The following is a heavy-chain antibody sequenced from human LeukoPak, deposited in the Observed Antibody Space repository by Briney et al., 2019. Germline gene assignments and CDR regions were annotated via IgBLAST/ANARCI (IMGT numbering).Heavy chain of an antibody. V-gene: IGHV4-4*07. Sequence: SETLSLTCTVSGGSISSYYWSWIRQPAGKGLEWIGRIYTSGSTNYNPSLKSRVTMSVDTSKNQFSLKLSSVTAADTAVYYCVRHIAAAGTLIYWYFDLWGRGTLVTVSS. J-gene: IGHJ2*01. CDR3: VRHIAAAGTLIYWYFDL. CDR2: IYTSGST. D-gene: IGHD6-13*01. CDR1: GGSISSYY.